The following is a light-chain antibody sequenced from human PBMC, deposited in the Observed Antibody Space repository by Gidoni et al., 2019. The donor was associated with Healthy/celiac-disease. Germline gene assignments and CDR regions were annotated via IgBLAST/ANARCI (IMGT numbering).Light chain of an antibody. CDR1: KSLSSN. J-gene: IGKJ2*01. CDR3: QQYNNWPTRYT. Sequence: EIVMTQSPATLSVSPGERATLSCRASKSLSSNLAWYQQKPGQAPRLLIYGASTRATGIPARFSGSGSGTEFTLTISSLKSEDFAVYYCQQYNNWPTRYTFXQXTKLEIK. V-gene: IGKV3-15*01. CDR2: GAS.